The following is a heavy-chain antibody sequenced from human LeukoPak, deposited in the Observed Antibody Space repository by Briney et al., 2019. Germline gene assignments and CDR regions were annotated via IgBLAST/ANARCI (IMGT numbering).Heavy chain of an antibody. CDR1: GFTFDDYA. J-gene: IGHJ5*02. CDR2: ISWNSGSI. Sequence: GGSLRLSCAASGFTFDDYAMHWVRHAPGKGLEWVSGISWNSGSIGYADSVKGRFTISRDNAKNSLYLQMNSLRAEDTALYYCAKDIGSSWTNWFDPWGQGTLVTVSS. V-gene: IGHV3-9*01. CDR3: AKDIGSSWTNWFDP. D-gene: IGHD6-13*01.